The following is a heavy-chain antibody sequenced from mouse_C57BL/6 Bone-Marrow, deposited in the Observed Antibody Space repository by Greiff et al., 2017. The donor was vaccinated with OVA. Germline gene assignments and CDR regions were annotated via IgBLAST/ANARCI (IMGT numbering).Heavy chain of an antibody. CDR3: TRLPIYYYGSRESYFDY. CDR2: ISSGGDYI. Sequence: DVMLVESGEGLVKPGGSLKLSCAASGFTFSSYAMSWVRQTPEKRLEWVAYISSGGDYIYYADTVKGRFTISRDNARNTLYLQMSSLKSEDTAMYYCTRLPIYYYGSRESYFDYWGQGTTLTVSS. V-gene: IGHV5-9-1*02. D-gene: IGHD1-1*01. J-gene: IGHJ2*01. CDR1: GFTFSSYA.